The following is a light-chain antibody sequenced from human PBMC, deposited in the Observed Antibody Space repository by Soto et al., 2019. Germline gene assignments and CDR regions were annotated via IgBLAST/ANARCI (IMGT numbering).Light chain of an antibody. CDR3: QHYNNWPPT. CDR2: DAS. CDR1: ESVHRN. V-gene: IGKV3-15*01. J-gene: IGKJ3*01. Sequence: EMVMTQSPATLSVSPGERVTLSCRASESVHRNLAWYQQKPGQGPSLLIYDASTRATGVPDRFTGRGSGTEFTLTISSLQSEDSGVYHCQHYNNWPPTFGPGTKVEIK.